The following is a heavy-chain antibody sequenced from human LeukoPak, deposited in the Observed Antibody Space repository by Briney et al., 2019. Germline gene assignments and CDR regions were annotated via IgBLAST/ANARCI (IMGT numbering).Heavy chain of an antibody. CDR3: ARSWRDGSGNYYPYDAFDI. J-gene: IGHJ3*02. V-gene: IGHV3-21*01. CDR1: GFTFISYS. Sequence: GGSLRLSCAVSGFTFISYSMNWVRQAPGKGLEWVSSISSSGSYIYYADSVKGRFTISRDNAQNSLYLQMNSLRAEDTAVYYCARSWRDGSGNYYPYDAFDIWGQGTMVTASS. CDR2: ISSSGSYI. D-gene: IGHD3-10*01.